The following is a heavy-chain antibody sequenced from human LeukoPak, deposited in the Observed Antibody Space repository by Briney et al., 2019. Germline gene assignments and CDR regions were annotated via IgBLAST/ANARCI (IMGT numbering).Heavy chain of an antibody. J-gene: IGHJ4*02. Sequence: GGSLRLSCAASAFTFSSNDIHWVRQAPGKGLEWVAFIRYDGSNKYYADSVKGRFTISRDNSKSTLYLQMNSLRAEDTAVYYCAKTWNYSGSGGALDYWGQGTLLTVSS. D-gene: IGHD3-10*01. V-gene: IGHV3-30*02. CDR2: IRYDGSNK. CDR1: AFTFSSND. CDR3: AKTWNYSGSGGALDY.